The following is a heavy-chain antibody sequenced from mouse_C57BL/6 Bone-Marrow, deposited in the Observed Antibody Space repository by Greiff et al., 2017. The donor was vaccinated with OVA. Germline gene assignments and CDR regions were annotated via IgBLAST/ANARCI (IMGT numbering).Heavy chain of an antibody. J-gene: IGHJ4*01. D-gene: IGHD2-2*01. Sequence: VHVKQSVAELVRPGASVKLSCTASGFNIKNTYMHWVKQRPEQGLEWIGRIDPANGNTKYAPKFQGKATITADTSSNTAYLQLSSLTSEDTAIYYCARDGYDGYYAMDYWGQGTSVTVSS. V-gene: IGHV14-3*01. CDR1: GFNIKNTY. CDR2: IDPANGNT. CDR3: ARDGYDGYYAMDY.